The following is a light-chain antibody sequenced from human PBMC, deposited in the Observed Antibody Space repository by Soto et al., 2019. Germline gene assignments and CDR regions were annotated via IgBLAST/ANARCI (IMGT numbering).Light chain of an antibody. CDR2: EVS. Sequence: QSALTQPASVSGSPGQSITISCTGTSSDVGGYNYVSWYQQHPGKAPKLMISEVSNRPSGVSNRFSGSKSGNTASLTISGXXXXXXXDYYCSSYTSSSTRVFGGGTK. CDR1: SSDVGGYNY. V-gene: IGLV2-14*01. CDR3: SSYTSSSTRV. J-gene: IGLJ3*02.